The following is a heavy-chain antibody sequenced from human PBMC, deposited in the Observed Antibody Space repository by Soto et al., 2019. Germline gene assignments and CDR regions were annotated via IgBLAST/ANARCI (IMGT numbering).Heavy chain of an antibody. Sequence: GGSVRISCSTTGFTFSSYSINWVRQAPGKGLEWVSYISTSGSTIYYADSVKGRFTISRDNARNSVYLQVNSLRAEDTAVYYCAREGGMDVWGQGT. J-gene: IGHJ6*02. CDR3: AREGGMDV. V-gene: IGHV3-48*01. CDR1: GFTFSSYS. CDR2: ISTSGSTI.